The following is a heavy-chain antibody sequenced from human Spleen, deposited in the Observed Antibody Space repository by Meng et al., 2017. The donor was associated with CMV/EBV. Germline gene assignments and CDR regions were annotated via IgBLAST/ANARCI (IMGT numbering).Heavy chain of an antibody. CDR2: INPNSGGT. V-gene: IGHV1-2*02. CDR3: ARVRRWRGIAPWGFDY. J-gene: IGHJ4*02. D-gene: IGHD6-13*01. CDR1: GYTFTGYY. Sequence: ASVKVSCKASGYTFTGYYMHWVRQAPGQGLEWMGWINPNSGGTNYAQKFQGRVTMTRDTSISTAYMELSRLRSDDTAVYYCARVRRWRGIAPWGFDYWGQGTLVTVS.